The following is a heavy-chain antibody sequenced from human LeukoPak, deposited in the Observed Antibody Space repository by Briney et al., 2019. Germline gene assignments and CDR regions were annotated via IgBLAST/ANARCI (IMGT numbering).Heavy chain of an antibody. Sequence: SETLSLTCAVYGGSFSRYYWTWIRQPPGKGLEWIGEINHSGSANYNPSLKSRVTISVDASKSQFSLRLSSVTAADTAVYYCARLTYSNNWYFRRGLDNWFDPWGQGTLVTVSS. D-gene: IGHD6-13*01. CDR3: ARLTYSNNWYFRRGLDNWFDP. CDR1: GGSFSRYY. CDR2: INHSGSA. J-gene: IGHJ5*02. V-gene: IGHV4-34*01.